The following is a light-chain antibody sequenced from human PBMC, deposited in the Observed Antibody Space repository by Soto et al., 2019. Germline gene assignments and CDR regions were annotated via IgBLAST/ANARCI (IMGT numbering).Light chain of an antibody. CDR3: QQLISYPRT. CDR2: DAS. Sequence: DIQLTQSPSFLSASVGDRVTITCRASQGISSYLAWYQQKPGKAPKVLIFDASTLQSGVPPRFSGSGSGTEFTLTISSLQPEDFASYYCQQLISYPRTFGPGTKVEIK. J-gene: IGKJ1*01. V-gene: IGKV1-9*01. CDR1: QGISSY.